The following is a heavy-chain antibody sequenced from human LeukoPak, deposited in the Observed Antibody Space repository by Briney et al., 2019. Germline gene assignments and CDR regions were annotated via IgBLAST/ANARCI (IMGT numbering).Heavy chain of an antibody. D-gene: IGHD4-17*01. J-gene: IGHJ5*02. CDR1: GYTFTSSG. V-gene: IGHV1-18*01. Sequence: ASVKVSCKASGYTFTSSGISWMRQAPGQGLEWMGWISAYNGNTNYAQNLQGRVTMTTDTSTSTAYMELRSLRSDDTAVYYCARSGDYASLRRYNWFDPWGQGTLVTVSS. CDR3: ARSGDYASLRRYNWFDP. CDR2: ISAYNGNT.